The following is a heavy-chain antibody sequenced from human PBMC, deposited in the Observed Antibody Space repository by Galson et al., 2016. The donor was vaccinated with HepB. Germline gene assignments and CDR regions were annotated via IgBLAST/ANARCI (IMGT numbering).Heavy chain of an antibody. CDR2: ISWNSVVV. Sequence: SLRLSCAASGFTFDEYAMHWVRQAPGKGLEWVSGISWNSVVVGYADSVKGRFTISRDNAKKSVYRQMNSLRPDDTAVYYCARDRSRFSSGYYTGARDVFAIWGQGTVVTVSS. J-gene: IGHJ3*02. V-gene: IGHV3-9*01. D-gene: IGHD3-3*01. CDR1: GFTFDEYA. CDR3: ARDRSRFSSGYYTGARDVFAI.